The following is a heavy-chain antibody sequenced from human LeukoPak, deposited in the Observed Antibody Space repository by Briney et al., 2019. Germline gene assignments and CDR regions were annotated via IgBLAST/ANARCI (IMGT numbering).Heavy chain of an antibody. J-gene: IGHJ4*02. CDR1: GFTFSTYT. CDR3: ARYYCNSTSCHYFDY. V-gene: IGHV3-21*01. CDR2: ISSSSSYI. Sequence: PGGSLRLSCAASGFTFSTYTMNWVRQAPGKGLEWVSSISSSSSYIYFPDSVKDRFTISRDNAKKSLYLHMDSLRAEDTAVYYCARYYCNSTSCHYFDYWGQGTLVTVSS. D-gene: IGHD2-2*01.